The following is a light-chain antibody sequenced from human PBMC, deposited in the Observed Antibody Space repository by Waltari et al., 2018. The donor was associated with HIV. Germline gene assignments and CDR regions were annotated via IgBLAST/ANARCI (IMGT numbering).Light chain of an antibody. CDR2: EDD. V-gene: IGLV2-23*01. CDR1: SSDVGSYKL. J-gene: IGLJ3*02. CDR3: CSYAGSTTWL. Sequence: SALTQPASVSGSPGQAITVSCTGSSSDVGSYKLVPWYQQPPGKAPKLMIFEDDKRPSGVSNRFSGSKSGNTASLTISGLQAEDEADYYCCSYAGSTTWLFGGGTKLTVL.